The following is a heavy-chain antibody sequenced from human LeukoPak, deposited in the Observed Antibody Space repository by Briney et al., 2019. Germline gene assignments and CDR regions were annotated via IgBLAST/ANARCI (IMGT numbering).Heavy chain of an antibody. CDR2: INHSGST. V-gene: IGHV4-34*01. CDR1: GGSFSGYY. D-gene: IGHD1-26*01. J-gene: IGHJ4*02. CDR3: ARAQVGATSYYFDY. Sequence: SETLSLTCAVYGGSFSGYYWSWIRQPPGKGLEWIGEINHSGSTSYNPSLKSRVTISVDTSKNQFSLKLSSVTAADTAVYYCARAQVGATSYYFDYWGQGTLVTVSS.